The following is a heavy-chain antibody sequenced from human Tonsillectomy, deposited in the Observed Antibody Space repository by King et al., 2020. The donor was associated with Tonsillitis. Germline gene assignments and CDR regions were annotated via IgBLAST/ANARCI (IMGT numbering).Heavy chain of an antibody. Sequence: QLQESGPGLVKPSETLSLTCTVSGGSISAYYWTWIRQPPGKGLEWIGYIYDSETTNYNPSLKSRLTISIDTSKRQFSLKLGSVTAADTAIYYCARASVGYSYCDSWGQGTLVTVSS. J-gene: IGHJ4*02. CDR2: IYDSETT. CDR3: ARASVGYSYCDS. CDR1: GGSISAYY. V-gene: IGHV4-59*01. D-gene: IGHD5-18*01.